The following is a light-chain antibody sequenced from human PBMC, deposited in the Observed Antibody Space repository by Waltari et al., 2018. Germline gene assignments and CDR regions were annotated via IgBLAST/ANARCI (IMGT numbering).Light chain of an antibody. CDR3: QTGGHGTWV. CDR2: INSDGSH. J-gene: IGLJ3*02. CDR1: SGHTSNI. V-gene: IGLV4-69*01. Sequence: QLVLTQSPSASASLGASIKLTCTLDSGHTSNIIAWLQQHPQKDPRFLMKINSDGSHSKGDGLPDRFSGCSSGAERYLTISSLQAEDEADYYCQTGGHGTWVFGGGTKLTVL.